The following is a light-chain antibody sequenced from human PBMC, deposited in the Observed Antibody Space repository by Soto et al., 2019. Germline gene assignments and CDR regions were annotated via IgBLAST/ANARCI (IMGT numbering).Light chain of an antibody. CDR1: STDFVSYNR. CDR3: SLYTSENTYV. J-gene: IGLJ1*01. CDR2: EAS. V-gene: IGLV2-18*01. Sequence: QSVLTQPPSVSGSPGQPVTMSCTGTSTDFVSYNRVSWYQQPPGTAPKLIIYEASNRPSGVPDRFSGSKSGNTASLTTSGLQAADEVDYYCSLYTSENTYVFGTGTKVTVL.